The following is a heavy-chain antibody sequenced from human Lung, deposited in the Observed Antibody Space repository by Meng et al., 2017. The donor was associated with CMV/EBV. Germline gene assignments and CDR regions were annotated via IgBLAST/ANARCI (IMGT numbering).Heavy chain of an antibody. CDR1: GGSVSTSSSY. D-gene: IGHD3-3*01. Sequence: GSXRLXCTVSGGSVSTSSSYWSWIRQPPGKGLEWIGFIYNSGSTNDNPSLKSRVTISVDTSKNQFSLKLTSVTVADTAVYYCARGFYDFWSGFGGVDYWXQGMXVTVAS. J-gene: IGHJ4*02. CDR2: IYNSGST. V-gene: IGHV4-61*01. CDR3: ARGFYDFWSGFGGVDY.